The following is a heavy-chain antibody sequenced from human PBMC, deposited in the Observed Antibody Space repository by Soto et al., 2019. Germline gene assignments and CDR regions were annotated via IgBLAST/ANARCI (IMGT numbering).Heavy chain of an antibody. D-gene: IGHD6-19*01. Sequence: QVQLQESGPGLVKPSQTLSLTCSVSGVSISSAAAYYCSWIRQHPGKGLEWIGYIQNSASTYFSPSLKSRATISVDTSKNQFSLRLRSVTAADTAMYFCAISRSGILDSWGQGTLVTVSS. CDR2: IQNSAST. CDR1: GVSISSAAAYY. CDR3: AISRSGILDS. J-gene: IGHJ5*01. V-gene: IGHV4-31*03.